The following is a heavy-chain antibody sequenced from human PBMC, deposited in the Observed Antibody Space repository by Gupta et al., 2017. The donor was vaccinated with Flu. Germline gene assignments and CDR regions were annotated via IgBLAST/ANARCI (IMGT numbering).Heavy chain of an antibody. D-gene: IGHD3-22*01. CDR3: ARHKDSYDSSGPPGWFDP. J-gene: IGHJ5*02. V-gene: IGHV4-39*01. CDR2: VHSSGGT. Sequence: PGKGLEWIGNVHSSGGTYHNPSLESRVTISIDTSKNLFSLKLNSVTAADTAVYYCARHKDSYDSSGPPGWFDPWGQGTLVTVSS.